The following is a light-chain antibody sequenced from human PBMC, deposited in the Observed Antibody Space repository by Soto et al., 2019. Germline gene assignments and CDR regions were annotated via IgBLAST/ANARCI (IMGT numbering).Light chain of an antibody. CDR2: GAS. CDR1: QSLTGNS. CDR3: QQSGRSLP. Sequence: EIVLTQSPGTLSLSPGEGATLSCRARQSLTGNSLTWYQQKPGQAPRVLIDGASSRATGIPARFSGSGSGTHFTLTISSLEPEDLAVYYCQQSGRSLPFGGGTKVAIQ. J-gene: IGKJ4*01. V-gene: IGKV3-20*01.